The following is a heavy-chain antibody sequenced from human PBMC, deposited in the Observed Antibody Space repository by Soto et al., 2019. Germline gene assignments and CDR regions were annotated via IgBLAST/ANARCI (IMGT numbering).Heavy chain of an antibody. CDR1: GFIFSSYA. CDR3: AKDGSWGDHYYFDN. V-gene: IGHV3-23*01. D-gene: IGHD2-21*02. J-gene: IGHJ4*02. CDR2: ISGSGGST. Sequence: PGGSLRLSCAVSGFIFSSYAMTWVRQAPGKGLEWVSSISGSGGSTYYSDSVRGRFTISRDNSKKMLYLEMNSLKGDDTAVYYCAKDGSWGDHYYFDNWGQGTLVTVPQ.